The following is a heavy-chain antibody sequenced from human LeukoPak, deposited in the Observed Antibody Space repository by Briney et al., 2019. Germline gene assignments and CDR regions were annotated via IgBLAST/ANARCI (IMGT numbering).Heavy chain of an antibody. Sequence: SVKVSCKASGYTSTSYYMHWVRQAPGQGLEWMGGIIPIFGTANYAQKFQGRVTITADESTSTAYMELSSLRSEDTAVYYCEVRYPYGMDVWGQGTTVTVSS. CDR1: GYTSTSYY. J-gene: IGHJ6*02. D-gene: IGHD3-10*01. V-gene: IGHV1-69*13. CDR2: IIPIFGTA. CDR3: EVRYPYGMDV.